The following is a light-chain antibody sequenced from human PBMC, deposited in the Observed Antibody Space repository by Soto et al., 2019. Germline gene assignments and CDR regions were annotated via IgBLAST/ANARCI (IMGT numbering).Light chain of an antibody. V-gene: IGLV2-14*01. CDR2: DVS. J-gene: IGLJ1*01. CDR1: SSDVGGYNY. CDR3: GSYTSSSTRV. Sequence: QSALTQPASVSGSPGQSITISCTGTSSDVGGYNYVSWYQQHPGKAPKLMIYDVSNRPSGVFNRFSGSKSGNTASLTISGLQAEDEADYYCGSYTSSSTRVFGTGTKVTVL.